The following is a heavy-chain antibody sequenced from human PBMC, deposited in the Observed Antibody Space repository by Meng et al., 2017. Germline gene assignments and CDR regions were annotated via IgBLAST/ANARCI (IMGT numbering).Heavy chain of an antibody. CDR2: IKQDGSEK. J-gene: IGHJ2*01. CDR3: AREGVIYWYFDL. CDR1: GFTFSSYW. D-gene: IGHD3-10*01. Sequence: VQLGGSGGGLVQPGGSLGLSCAASGFTFSSYWMGWVRQAPGKGLEWVANIKQDGSEKYYVDSVKGRFTISRDNAKNSLYLQMNSLRAEDTAVYYCAREGVIYWYFDLWGRGTLVTVSS. V-gene: IGHV3-7*01.